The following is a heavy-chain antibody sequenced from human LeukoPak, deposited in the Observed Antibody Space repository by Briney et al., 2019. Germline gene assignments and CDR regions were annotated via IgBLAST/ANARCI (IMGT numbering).Heavy chain of an antibody. D-gene: IGHD3-10*01. CDR1: GASVSSGGYY. CDR2: INHSGST. V-gene: IGHV4-61*08. Sequence: SETLSLTCTVSGASVSSGGYYWSWIRQPPGKGLEWIGEINHSGSTNYNPSLKSRVTISVDTSKNQFSLKLSSVTAADTAVYYCARVGFTMVRGVISIPRYYYGMDVWGQGTTVTVSS. CDR3: ARVGFTMVRGVISIPRYYYGMDV. J-gene: IGHJ6*02.